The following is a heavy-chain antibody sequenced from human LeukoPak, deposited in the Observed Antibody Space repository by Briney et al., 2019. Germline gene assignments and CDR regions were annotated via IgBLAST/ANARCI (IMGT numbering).Heavy chain of an antibody. CDR3: ARDPRTYYYDSSGKGGGAFDI. CDR2: IYHSGST. D-gene: IGHD3-22*01. J-gene: IGHJ3*02. V-gene: IGHV4-34*01. Sequence: SETLSLTCAVYGGSFSGYYWSWIRQPPGKGLEWTGEIYHSGSTNYNPSLKSRVTISVDKSKNQFSLKLSSVTAADTAVYYCARDPRTYYYDSSGKGGGAFDIWGQGTMVTVSS. CDR1: GGSFSGYY.